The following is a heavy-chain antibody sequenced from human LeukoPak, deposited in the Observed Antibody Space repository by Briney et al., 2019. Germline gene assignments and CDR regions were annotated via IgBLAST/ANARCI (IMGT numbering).Heavy chain of an antibody. CDR2: IDKKDKGYATAT. D-gene: IGHD1-26*01. CDR1: GFTFSGSA. V-gene: IGHV3-73*01. CDR3: TRDSRTYNWFDP. J-gene: IGHJ5*02. Sequence: GGSLRLSCAASGFTFSGSAIHCVRQSSGKGLEWVGQIDKKDKGYATATAYAASVKGRFTISRDDSINTAYLQMKSLKTEDTAVYYCTRDSRTYNWFDPWGQGTLVTVSS.